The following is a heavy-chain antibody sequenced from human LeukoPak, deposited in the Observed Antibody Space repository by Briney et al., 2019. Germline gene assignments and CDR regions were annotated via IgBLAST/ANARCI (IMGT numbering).Heavy chain of an antibody. J-gene: IGHJ3*02. CDR2: IYTSGST. V-gene: IGHV4-61*02. Sequence: PSETLSLTCTVSGGSISSGSYYWSWIRQPAGKGLEWIGRIYTSGSTNYNPSLKSRVTISVDTSKNQFSLKLSSVTAADTAVYYCARTNLWSGYGDAFDIWGQGTMVTVSS. CDR3: ARTNLWSGYGDAFDI. D-gene: IGHD3-3*01. CDR1: GGSISSGSYY.